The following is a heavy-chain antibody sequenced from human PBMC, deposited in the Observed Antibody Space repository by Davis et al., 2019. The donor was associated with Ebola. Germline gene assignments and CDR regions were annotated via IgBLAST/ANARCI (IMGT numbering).Heavy chain of an antibody. V-gene: IGHV3-23*01. D-gene: IGHD4-17*01. CDR3: AREETVTTFMYIYYYYGMDV. CDR2: ISSSGSNT. J-gene: IGHJ6*02. Sequence: GSLRLSCAASGFTFNTYGMHWVRQAPGKGLEWVSRISSSGSNTYYAGSVKGRFTISRDSSENTVYLQMDSLRAEDTAVYYCAREETVTTFMYIYYYYGMDVWGQGTTVTVSS. CDR1: GFTFNTYG.